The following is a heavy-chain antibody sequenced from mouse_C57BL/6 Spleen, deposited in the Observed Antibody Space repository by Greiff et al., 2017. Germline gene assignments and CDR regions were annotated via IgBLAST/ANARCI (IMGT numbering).Heavy chain of an antibody. CDR2: INPSTGGT. J-gene: IGHJ1*03. D-gene: IGHD1-1*01. Sequence: VQLQQSGPELVKPGASVKISCKASGYSFTGYYMNWVKQSPEKSLEWIGEINPSTGGTTYNQKFKAKATLTVDKSSSTAYMQLKSLTSEDSAVYYCARRGGSSRYFEVWGTGTTVTVSS. CDR1: GYSFTGYY. V-gene: IGHV1-42*01. CDR3: ARRGGSSRYFEV.